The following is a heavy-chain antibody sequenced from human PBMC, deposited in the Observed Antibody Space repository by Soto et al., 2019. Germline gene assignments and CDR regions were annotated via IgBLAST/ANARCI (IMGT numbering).Heavy chain of an antibody. Sequence: EVQLVESGGGLVQPGGSLRLSCSGSGFTFTNHAINWVRQAPGRGLEFVSVISIDGSLTYYADSVKGRFTISRDNSKNTVWLQMSSLRAEDTAVYHWLREEYKYGRGVFDYWGQGALVFVSS. V-gene: IGHV3-64D*08. CDR1: GFTFTNHA. CDR3: LREEYKYGRGVFDY. D-gene: IGHD1-1*01. J-gene: IGHJ4*02. CDR2: ISIDGSLT.